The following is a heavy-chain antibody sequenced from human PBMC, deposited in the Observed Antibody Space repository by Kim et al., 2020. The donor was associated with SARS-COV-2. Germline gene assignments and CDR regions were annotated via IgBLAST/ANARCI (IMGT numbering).Heavy chain of an antibody. J-gene: IGHJ5*02. CDR2: IRNDGSNT. Sequence: GGSLRLSCVASGITISGYWMHWVRQPPGKGLVWVARIRNDGSNTTYADSVKGRFTISRDNAKNTLYLQMDSLKAEDTAVYYCAVSDWFDPWGQGALVIV. CDR1: GITISGYW. D-gene: IGHD2-8*01. V-gene: IGHV3-74*01. CDR3: AVSDWFDP.